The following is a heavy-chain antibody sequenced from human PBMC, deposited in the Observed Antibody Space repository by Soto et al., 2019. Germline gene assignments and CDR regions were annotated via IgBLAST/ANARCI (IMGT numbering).Heavy chain of an antibody. V-gene: IGHV3-9*01. CDR2: ISWNSGSI. Sequence: GGSLRLSCAASGFTFDDYAMHWVRQAPGKGLEWVSGISWNSGSIGYADSVKGRFTISRDNAKNSLYLQMNSLRAEDTALYYCAKDGSVAAAGGYYYYYYMDVWGKGTKVTVSS. CDR1: GFTFDDYA. J-gene: IGHJ6*03. D-gene: IGHD6-13*01. CDR3: AKDGSVAAAGGYYYYYYMDV.